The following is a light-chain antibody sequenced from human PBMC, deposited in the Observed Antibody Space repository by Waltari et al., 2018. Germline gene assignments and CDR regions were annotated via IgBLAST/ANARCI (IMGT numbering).Light chain of an antibody. CDR1: SSDVGGHNF. CDR3: SSYTNSGTRV. J-gene: IGLJ3*02. Sequence: QSALTQPASVSGSPGQSITISCTGSSSDVGGHNFLSWYQQHPGKAPTLIIYDATNRPSGVSNRFSGSKSGNTASLTISGLQAEDEASYYCSSYTNSGTRVFGGGTKLTVL. CDR2: DAT. V-gene: IGLV2-14*03.